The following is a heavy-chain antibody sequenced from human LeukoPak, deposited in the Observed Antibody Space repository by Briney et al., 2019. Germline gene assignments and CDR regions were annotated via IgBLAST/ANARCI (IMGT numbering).Heavy chain of an antibody. D-gene: IGHD6-6*01. V-gene: IGHV3-21*01. CDR2: ISSSSSYI. CDR3: ARARAARPDGGQGPDAFDI. J-gene: IGHJ3*02. CDR1: GFTFSSYA. Sequence: GGSLRLSCAASGFTFSSYAMSWVRQAPGKGLEWFSSISSSSSYIYYADSVKGRFTISRDNAKNSLYLQMNSLRAEDTAVYYCARARAARPDGGQGPDAFDIWGQGTMVTVSS.